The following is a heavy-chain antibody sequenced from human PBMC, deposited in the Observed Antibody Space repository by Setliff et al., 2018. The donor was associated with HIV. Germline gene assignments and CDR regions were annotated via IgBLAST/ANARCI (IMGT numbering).Heavy chain of an antibody. J-gene: IGHJ6*03. CDR3: ARIDPTAYHYHMDV. Sequence: ASVKVSCKAAGYTFSDYNIHWMRQAPGQAFEWMGWMHPNTGATSYAQKFQGRVSMTRDMSISTAYMELARLRSDDSAVYYCARIDPTAYHYHMDVWGKGTTGTVS. V-gene: IGHV1-2*02. CDR1: GYTFSDYN. D-gene: IGHD3-9*01. CDR2: MHPNTGAT.